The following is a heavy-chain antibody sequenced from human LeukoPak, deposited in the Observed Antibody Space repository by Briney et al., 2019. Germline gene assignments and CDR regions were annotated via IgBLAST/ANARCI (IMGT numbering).Heavy chain of an antibody. CDR1: GGTFSSYA. Sequence: ASVKVSCKASGGTFSSYAISWVRQAPGQGLEWMGRIIPILGIANYAQKFQGRVTITADKSTSTAYMELSSLRSEDTAVYYCARDSDSSGWYSVGLAVDYWGQGTLVTVSS. CDR3: ARDSDSSGWYSVGLAVDY. CDR2: IIPILGIA. V-gene: IGHV1-69*04. D-gene: IGHD6-19*01. J-gene: IGHJ4*02.